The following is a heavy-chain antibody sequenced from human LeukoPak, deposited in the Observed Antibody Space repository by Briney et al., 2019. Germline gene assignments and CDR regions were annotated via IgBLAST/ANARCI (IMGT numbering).Heavy chain of an antibody. CDR2: IYSGGNT. J-gene: IGHJ6*03. CDR3: ARGGASAAYYYYYMDV. V-gene: IGHV3-66*01. D-gene: IGHD6-25*01. CDR1: GFTVSNNY. Sequence: GGSLRLSCAASGFTVSNNYMSWVRQRPGKGLEWVSVIYSGGNTYYADSVRGRFTISRDNSQNTLYLQMNSLRAEDTAVYYCARGGASAAYYYYYMDVWGKGTTVTVSS.